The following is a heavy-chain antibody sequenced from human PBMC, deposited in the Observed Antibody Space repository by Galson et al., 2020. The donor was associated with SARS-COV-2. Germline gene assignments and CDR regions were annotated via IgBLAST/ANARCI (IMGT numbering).Heavy chain of an antibody. J-gene: IGHJ4*02. CDR3: ARGGGVLEWLPLPY. Sequence: TGGSLRLSCAGSGFTFRSYEMTWVRQAPGKGLEWVSYISSSGTIIYYADSVKGRFTISRDNAKNSLYLQMNSLRAEDTAVYYCARGGGVLEWLPLPYWGQGILVTVSS. CDR2: ISSSGTII. V-gene: IGHV3-48*03. CDR1: GFTFRSYE. D-gene: IGHD3-3*01.